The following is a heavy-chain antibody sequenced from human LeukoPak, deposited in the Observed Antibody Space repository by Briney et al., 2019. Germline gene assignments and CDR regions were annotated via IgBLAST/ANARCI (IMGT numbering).Heavy chain of an antibody. CDR1: GFTFSSYA. D-gene: IGHD4-17*01. CDR2: ISGSGGST. Sequence: GGSLRLSCAASGFTFSSYAMSWVRQAPGEGLEWVSAISGSGGSTYYADSVKGRFTISRDNSKNTLYLQMSSLRAEDTAVYYCAKDMTTVTTNWFDPWGQGTLVTVSS. J-gene: IGHJ5*02. CDR3: AKDMTTVTTNWFDP. V-gene: IGHV3-23*01.